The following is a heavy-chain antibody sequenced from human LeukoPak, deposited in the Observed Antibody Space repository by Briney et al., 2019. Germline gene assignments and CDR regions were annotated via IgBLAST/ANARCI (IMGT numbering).Heavy chain of an antibody. Sequence: GGSLRLSCAASGFTFSSYAMSWVRQAPGKGLEWVSAISGSGGSTYYADSVKGRFTISRDNSKNTLYLQMNSLRAEDTAVYNCAKDYYDSSGYYSRLLFDYWGQGTLVTVSS. J-gene: IGHJ4*02. CDR1: GFTFSSYA. CDR2: ISGSGGST. CDR3: AKDYYDSSGYYSRLLFDY. D-gene: IGHD3-22*01. V-gene: IGHV3-23*01.